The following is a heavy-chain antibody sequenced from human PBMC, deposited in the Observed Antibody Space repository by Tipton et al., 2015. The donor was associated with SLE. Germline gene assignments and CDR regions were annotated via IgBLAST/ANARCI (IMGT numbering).Heavy chain of an antibody. Sequence: GSLRLSCAASGFTFDDYAMHWVRQAPGKGLEWGSFFSWDGGSTYYADSVKGRLTIPRDNSKNSLYLQMNSPRAEDTALYYCAKDISIGDGGWAPGCGMDVWGQGTTVTVSS. CDR3: AKDISIGDGGWAPGCGMDV. CDR1: GFTFDDYA. J-gene: IGHJ6*02. CDR2: FSWDGGST. D-gene: IGHD6-19*01. V-gene: IGHV3-43D*04.